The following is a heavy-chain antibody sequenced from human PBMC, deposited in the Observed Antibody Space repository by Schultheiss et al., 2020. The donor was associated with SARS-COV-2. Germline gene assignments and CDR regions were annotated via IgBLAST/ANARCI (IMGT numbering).Heavy chain of an antibody. CDR3: ARERAYIAARYFPYMDV. D-gene: IGHD6-6*01. CDR2: ISAYNGNT. CDR1: GYTFTSYY. V-gene: IGHV1-18*04. Sequence: ASVKVSCKASGYTFTSYYMHWVRQAPGQGLEWMGWISAYNGNTNYAQKLQGRVTMTTDTSTSTAYMELRSLRSDDTAVYYCARERAYIAARYFPYMDVWGQGTTVTVSS. J-gene: IGHJ6*02.